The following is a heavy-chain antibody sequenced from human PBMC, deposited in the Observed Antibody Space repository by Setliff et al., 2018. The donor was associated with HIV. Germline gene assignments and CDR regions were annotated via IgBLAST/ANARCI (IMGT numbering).Heavy chain of an antibody. D-gene: IGHD3-10*01. Sequence: PGGSLRLSCAASGFIFSDYYMSWIRQAPGKGLEWVSYITSSNNYMKYADSVKGRFTISRDNAKNSVHLQMTSLRAEDTAVYYCASSGSGSYINWFGPWGQGTLVTVSS. CDR3: ASSGSGSYINWFGP. CDR1: GFIFSDYY. J-gene: IGHJ5*02. V-gene: IGHV3-11*06. CDR2: ITSSNNYM.